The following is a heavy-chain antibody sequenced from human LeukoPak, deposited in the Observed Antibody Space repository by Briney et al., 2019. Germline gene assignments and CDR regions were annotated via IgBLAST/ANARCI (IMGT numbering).Heavy chain of an antibody. CDR3: ARVRIAARPPPTYYFDY. Sequence: KPSETLSLTCTVSGYSISSGYYWGWIRQPPGKGLEWIGSIYHSGSTYYNPSLKSRVTISVDTSKNQFSLKLSSVTAADTAVYYCARVRIAARPPPTYYFDYWGQGTLVTVSS. J-gene: IGHJ4*02. CDR2: IYHSGST. V-gene: IGHV4-38-2*02. D-gene: IGHD6-6*01. CDR1: GYSISSGYY.